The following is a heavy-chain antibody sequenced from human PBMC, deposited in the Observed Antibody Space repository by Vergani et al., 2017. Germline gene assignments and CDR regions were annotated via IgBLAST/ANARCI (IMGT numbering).Heavy chain of an antibody. CDR2: IYSNGST. J-gene: IGHJ6*02. D-gene: IGHD3-9*01. V-gene: IGHV4-59*13. Sequence: QVQLEESCPGLVKPSETLSLTCTVSGGSFNTYYWSWIRQSPGKGLEWIGYIYSNGSTNYNPSLNSRVTMSVDTSKNQFSLKLRSVTAAETAVYFCARVMDRDEASTGYRLEGMDIWGQGTTVTISS. CDR1: GGSFNTYY. CDR3: ARVMDRDEASTGYRLEGMDI.